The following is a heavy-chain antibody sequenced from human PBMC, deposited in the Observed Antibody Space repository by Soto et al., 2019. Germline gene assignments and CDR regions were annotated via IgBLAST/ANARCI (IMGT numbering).Heavy chain of an antibody. J-gene: IGHJ4*02. CDR1: GFTFSNYW. CDR2: IKQDGSEK. CDR3: ARDLVWFGSLDY. Sequence: HPGGSLRLSCSASGFTFSNYWMSWVRQAPGKGLEWVANIKQDGSEKYYVDSVKGRFTISRDNAKNSLYLQMNNLRAEDTAVYYCARDLVWFGSLDYWGQGTLVTVSS. V-gene: IGHV3-7*01. D-gene: IGHD3-10*01.